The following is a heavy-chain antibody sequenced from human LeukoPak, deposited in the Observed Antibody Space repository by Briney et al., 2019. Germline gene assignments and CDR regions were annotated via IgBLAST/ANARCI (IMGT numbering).Heavy chain of an antibody. D-gene: IGHD1-26*01. CDR1: GFTFSSYG. J-gene: IGHJ4*02. CDR3: AKSPSGRSRISRFDY. V-gene: IGHV3-30*18. CDR2: ISYDGSNK. Sequence: GGSLRLSCAASGFTFSSYGMHWVRQAPGKGLEWVAVISYDGSNKYYADSVNGRFTISRDNSKNTLSLQMNSLRAEDTAVYYCAKSPSGRSRISRFDYWGQGILVTVPS.